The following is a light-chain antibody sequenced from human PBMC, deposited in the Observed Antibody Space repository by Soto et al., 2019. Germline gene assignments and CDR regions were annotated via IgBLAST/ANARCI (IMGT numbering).Light chain of an antibody. V-gene: IGKV3-15*01. J-gene: IGKJ5*01. Sequence: EVVMTQSPATLSVSPGERATLSCKASQSVSRNLAWYQQKPGQAPRLLIYSASNRATGIPARFSGSGSWTEFTLTISSLHSEDFAVYYCQQYNNWPPPITFGQGTRLEIK. CDR1: QSVSRN. CDR3: QQYNNWPPPIT. CDR2: SAS.